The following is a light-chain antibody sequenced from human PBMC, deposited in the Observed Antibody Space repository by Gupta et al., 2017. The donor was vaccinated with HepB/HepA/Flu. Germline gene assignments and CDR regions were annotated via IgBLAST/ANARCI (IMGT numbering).Light chain of an antibody. CDR2: AAS. CDR1: QSIIIY. CDR3: QQRDSTPYT. Sequence: DIQMTQSPSSLSASVGDRVTITCRASQSIIIYLNWYQQKPGKAPKLLIYAASSLKSGVPSRFSGSGCGTDFTLTISRLQPEDFATYYCQQRDSTPYTFGQGTKLDIK. V-gene: IGKV1-39*01. J-gene: IGKJ2*01.